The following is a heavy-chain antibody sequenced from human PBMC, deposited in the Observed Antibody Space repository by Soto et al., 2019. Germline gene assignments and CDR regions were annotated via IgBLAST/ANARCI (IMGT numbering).Heavy chain of an antibody. Sequence: QVQLVQSGAEVKKPGSSVRVSCKASGGTLRNYGISWVRQAPGQGLEWMGGIIPVFGTANYAQKFQGRVTITADESTSTAYMDVTSLRSEATAVYYCSRGDATKIVVTTYYGMDVWGQGTTVTVSS. CDR3: SRGDATKIVVTTYYGMDV. V-gene: IGHV1-69*12. CDR1: GGTLRNYG. D-gene: IGHD4-17*01. J-gene: IGHJ6*02. CDR2: IIPVFGTA.